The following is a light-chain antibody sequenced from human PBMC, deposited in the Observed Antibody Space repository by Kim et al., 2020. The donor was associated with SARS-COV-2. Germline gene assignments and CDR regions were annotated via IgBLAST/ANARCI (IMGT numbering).Light chain of an antibody. CDR3: LKYNSAPWT. J-gene: IGKJ1*01. V-gene: IGKV1-27*01. Sequence: DIQMTQSPSSLSASVGDRVTITCRASQDISSSLAWYQQKPGKVPQVLIYTASTLQSGVPSRFSGSGSGTEFTLTISSLQTEDIATYYCLKYNSAPWTVGPGTKVDIK. CDR1: QDISSS. CDR2: TAS.